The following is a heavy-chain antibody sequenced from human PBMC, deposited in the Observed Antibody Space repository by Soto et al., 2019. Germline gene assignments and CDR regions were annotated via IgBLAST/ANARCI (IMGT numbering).Heavy chain of an antibody. CDR1: GFTFSSYA. V-gene: IGHV3-23*01. Sequence: GGSLRLSCAASGFTFSSYAMSWVRQAPGKGLEWVSAISGSGGSTYYADSVKGRFTISRDNSKNTLYLQMSSLRAEDTAVYYCARDTPGYCSSTSCYYYYYYMDVWGKGTTVTVSS. D-gene: IGHD2-2*01. CDR2: ISGSGGST. CDR3: ARDTPGYCSSTSCYYYYYYMDV. J-gene: IGHJ6*03.